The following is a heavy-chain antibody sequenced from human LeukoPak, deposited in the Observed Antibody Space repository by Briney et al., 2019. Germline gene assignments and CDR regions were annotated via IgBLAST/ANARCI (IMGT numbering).Heavy chain of an antibody. D-gene: IGHD6-13*01. CDR3: ARDPAAWDY. V-gene: IGHV3-7*04. J-gene: IGHJ4*02. CDR2: IEADGTEK. CDR1: GFTFKNYW. Sequence: GGSLRLSCVASGFTFKNYWMSWVRQAPGKGLEWVANIEADGTEKYYVDSVKGRFTGSRDNARTSLYLQMSSLRVEDTAVYYCARDPAAWDYWGQGTLVTVSS.